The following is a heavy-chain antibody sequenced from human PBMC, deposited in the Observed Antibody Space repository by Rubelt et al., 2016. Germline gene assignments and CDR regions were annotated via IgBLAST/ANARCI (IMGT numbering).Heavy chain of an antibody. V-gene: IGHV1-3*01. CDR1: GYTFTSYA. CDR2: INAGNGNT. CDR3: ARGDIVVVVAASNPLDY. J-gene: IGHJ4*02. Sequence: QVQLVQSGAEVKKPGASVKVSCKASGYTFTSYAMHWVRQAPGQRLEWMGWINAGNGNTKYSQKFQGRVTVTRDTSASTAYMELSSLRSEDTAGYYCARGDIVVVVAASNPLDYWGQGTLVTVSS. D-gene: IGHD2-15*01.